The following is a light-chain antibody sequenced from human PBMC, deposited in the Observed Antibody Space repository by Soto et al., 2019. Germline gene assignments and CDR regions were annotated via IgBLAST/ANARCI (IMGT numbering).Light chain of an antibody. CDR1: SSDVGNYKY. CDR2: EVS. J-gene: IGLJ1*01. CDR3: FSYTSSGNYV. Sequence: QSALTHPASVSGSPGQSITISCTGTSSDVGNYKYVSWYQQHPGKAPKLMIYEVSNRPSGVSNRFSGSKSGNTAPLTISGLQAEEETDYYCFSYTSSGNYVFGTGTKVTVL. V-gene: IGLV2-14*01.